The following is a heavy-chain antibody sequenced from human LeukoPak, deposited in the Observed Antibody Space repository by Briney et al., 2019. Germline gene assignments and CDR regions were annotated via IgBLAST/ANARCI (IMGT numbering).Heavy chain of an antibody. D-gene: IGHD3-3*01. CDR3: ARDRTGNNDFWSGYTTFFDY. Sequence: GVSLRLSCAASRFTFPSYWMSWVRQAPGKGLEGVAKINKDGSEKYYVDSVKGRFTISRDNAKNSLYLQMNSLRAEDTAVYYCARDRTGNNDFWSGYTTFFDYWGQGTLVTVSS. V-gene: IGHV3-7*01. CDR2: INKDGSEK. J-gene: IGHJ4*02. CDR1: RFTFPSYW.